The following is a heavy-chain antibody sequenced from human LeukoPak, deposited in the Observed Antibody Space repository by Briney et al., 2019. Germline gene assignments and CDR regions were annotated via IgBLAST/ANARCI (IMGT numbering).Heavy chain of an antibody. CDR2: IYPGDSDT. J-gene: IGHJ6*02. V-gene: IGHV5-51*01. Sequence: GESLKISCKGSVYSFTSYWSGWVRQMPGKGLGGMGIIYPGDSDTTYSPSFQGQVTISADKSISTAYLQWSSLKASDTAMYYCARYGFWSGYHDYYYGMDVWGQGTTVTVSS. CDR1: VYSFTSYW. CDR3: ARYGFWSGYHDYYYGMDV. D-gene: IGHD3-3*01.